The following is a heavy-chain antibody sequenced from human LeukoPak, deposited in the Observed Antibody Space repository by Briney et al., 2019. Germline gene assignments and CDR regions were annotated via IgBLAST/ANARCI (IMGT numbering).Heavy chain of an antibody. CDR1: GYTFINYY. CDR2: INPSAGNT. Sequence: ASVKVSCKASGYTFINYYVHWVRQAPGEGPEYMGIINPSAGNTNYAQKFQGRITMTRDTSTTTVYMELSSLVSEDTAVYYCARERPSKCYFDYWGQGTLVTVSS. V-gene: IGHV1-46*01. CDR3: ARERPSKCYFDY. J-gene: IGHJ4*02.